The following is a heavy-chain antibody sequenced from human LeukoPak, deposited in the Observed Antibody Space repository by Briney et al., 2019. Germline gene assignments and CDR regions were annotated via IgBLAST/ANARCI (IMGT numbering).Heavy chain of an antibody. D-gene: IGHD4-17*01. Sequence: GGSLRLSCAASGFTFNSYGIHWVRQAPGKGLEWVAFIWYDGSNKYYADSVKGRFTISRDNSKNTLYLQINSLRAEDTAVYYCARARTTRGFDYWGQGTLVTVSS. CDR3: ARARTTRGFDY. CDR1: GFTFNSYG. J-gene: IGHJ4*02. V-gene: IGHV3-33*01. CDR2: IWYDGSNK.